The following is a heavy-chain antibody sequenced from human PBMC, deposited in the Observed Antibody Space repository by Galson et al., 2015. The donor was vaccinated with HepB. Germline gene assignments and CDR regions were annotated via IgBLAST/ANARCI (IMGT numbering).Heavy chain of an antibody. CDR1: GNNFNMYW. Sequence: QSGAEVKKPGESLTISCKGSGNNFNMYWIAWVRQMPGKGLDWMGIIYPGDSDTKYSPSFQGQVTISADKSISTAYLQWSSLKASDTAMYYCARFVVGHDCSSTRCYILYYYGMDVWGQGTTVTVSS. CDR2: IYPGDSDT. V-gene: IGHV5-51*03. D-gene: IGHD2-2*02. CDR3: ARFVVGHDCSSTRCYILYYYGMDV. J-gene: IGHJ6*02.